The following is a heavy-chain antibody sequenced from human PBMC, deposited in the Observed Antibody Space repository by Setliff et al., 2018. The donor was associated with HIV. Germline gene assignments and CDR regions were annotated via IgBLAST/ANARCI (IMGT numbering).Heavy chain of an antibody. D-gene: IGHD2-15*01. CDR1: GFTFATYA. CDR3: ARDVTVRLSVEYYFDY. CDR2: ISIYDGSEK. Sequence: GSLRLSCAASGFTFATYAMHWVRQAPGKGLEWVAVISIYDGSEKYYADSVKGRFTISRDNSKNMLYLEMNSLRAEDTAIYYCARDVTVRLSVEYYFDYWGQGTLVTVSS. V-gene: IGHV3-30*04. J-gene: IGHJ4*02.